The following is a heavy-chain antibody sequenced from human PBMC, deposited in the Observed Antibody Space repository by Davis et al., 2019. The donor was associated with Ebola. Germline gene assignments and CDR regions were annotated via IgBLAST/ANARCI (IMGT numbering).Heavy chain of an antibody. CDR1: GGSISSSSYY. V-gene: IGHV2-70*01. J-gene: IGHJ4*02. D-gene: IGHD6-13*01. CDR3: ARIVAAAGTGFDY. Sequence: TLSLTCTVSGGSISSSSYYWGWIRQPPGKALEWLALIDWDDDKYYSTSLKTRLTISKDTSKNQVVLTMTNMDPVDTATYYCARIVAAAGTGFDYWGQGTLVTVSS. CDR2: IDWDDDK.